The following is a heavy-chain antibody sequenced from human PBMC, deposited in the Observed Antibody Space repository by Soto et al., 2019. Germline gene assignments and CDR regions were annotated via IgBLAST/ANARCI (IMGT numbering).Heavy chain of an antibody. CDR3: ARDDEGGSYGDLCY. CDR1: GFTFSNYI. D-gene: IGHD3-16*01. Sequence: QVQLVESGGGVVQPGRSLRLSCAASGFTFSNYIMHWVRQAPGKGLEWVAIILHDGNNKYYADSVKGRFTISRDNSKNTLYLQMNSVRTEDTAIYYWARDDEGGSYGDLCYWGQGTLVTDSS. J-gene: IGHJ4*02. V-gene: IGHV3-30-3*01. CDR2: ILHDGNNK.